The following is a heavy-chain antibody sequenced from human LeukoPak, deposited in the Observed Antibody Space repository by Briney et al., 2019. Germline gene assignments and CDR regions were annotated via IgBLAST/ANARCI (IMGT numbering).Heavy chain of an antibody. J-gene: IGHJ4*02. CDR1: GGSISSYY. CDR2: IYYSGST. V-gene: IGHV4-59*01. Sequence: SETLSLTCTVSGGSISSYYWSWIRQPPGKGLEWIGYIYYSGSTNYNPSLKSRVTISVDTSKNQFSLKLSSVTAADTAVYYCARVYYYDSSGPSSYFDYWGQGTRVTVSS. CDR3: ARVYYYDSSGPSSYFDY. D-gene: IGHD3-22*01.